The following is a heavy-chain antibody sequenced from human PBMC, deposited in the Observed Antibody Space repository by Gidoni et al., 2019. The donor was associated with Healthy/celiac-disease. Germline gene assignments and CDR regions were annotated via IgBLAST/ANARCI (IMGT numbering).Heavy chain of an antibody. V-gene: IGHV1-69*06. CDR2: ISPIFGTA. J-gene: IGHJ3*02. D-gene: IGHD3-16*01. CDR3: ARVSWSFMITFGGVNNQPFDI. Sequence: QVQLVQSGAEVKKPGSSVKVSCKASAGTFSSYALSGVRQAPGQGLEWMGGISPIFGTANYAQKFQGRVTITADKSTSTAYMELSSLRSEDTAVYYCARVSWSFMITFGGVNNQPFDIWGQGTMVTVSS. CDR1: AGTFSSYA.